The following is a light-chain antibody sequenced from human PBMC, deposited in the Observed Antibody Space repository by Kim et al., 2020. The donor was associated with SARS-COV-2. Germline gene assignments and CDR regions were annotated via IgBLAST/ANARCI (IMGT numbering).Light chain of an antibody. J-gene: IGKJ4*01. CDR1: QSISTW. V-gene: IGKV1-5*01. Sequence: DIQMTQSPSTLSASVGDRVTITCRTSQSISTWLGWYQQKPGKAPKLLIYDASSLESGVPSRFSGSGSGTEFTLTISSLQPDDFATYYCQHYNNYPLNFGGGTKVDIK. CDR2: DAS. CDR3: QHYNNYPLN.